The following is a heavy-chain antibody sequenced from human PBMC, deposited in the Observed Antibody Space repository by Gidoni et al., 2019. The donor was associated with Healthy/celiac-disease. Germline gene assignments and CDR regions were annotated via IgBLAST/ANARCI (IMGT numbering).Heavy chain of an antibody. CDR1: GYSYPSYW. CDR2: IVPWDSYT. CDR3: ARHPAAHIGVVLPWFDP. D-gene: IGHD2-2*01. V-gene: IGHV5-10-1*03. J-gene: IGHJ5*02. Sequence: EVQLVQSGAEVKKPGEPLRLSCKGSGYSYPSYWISWVRQMPGKGLEWMGRIVPWDSYTNYSPSFQGHVTIAADKSISTADRQWSSLKAADTAMYYCARHPAAHIGVVLPWFDPWGQGTLVTVSS.